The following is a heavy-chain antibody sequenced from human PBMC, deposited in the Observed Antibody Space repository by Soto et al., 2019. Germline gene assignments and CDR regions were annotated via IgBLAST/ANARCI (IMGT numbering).Heavy chain of an antibody. J-gene: IGHJ5*02. CDR2: ISGSVGST. V-gene: IGHV3-23*01. CDR1: GFTLTANA. Sequence: EVQLLESGGGLVQPGGSLRLSCAASGFTLTANAMSWVRQAPGKGLEWVSSISGSVGSTYYADSVKGRFTISRDNSENTLYLQLNSLRAEDTAMYYCAKVRYGWHYDHWSQRTLVTVSS. CDR3: AKVRYGWHYDH. D-gene: IGHD5-18*01.